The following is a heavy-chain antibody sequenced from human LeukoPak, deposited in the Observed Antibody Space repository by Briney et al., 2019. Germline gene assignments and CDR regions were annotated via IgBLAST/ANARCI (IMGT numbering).Heavy chain of an antibody. Sequence: GGSLRLSCAACGFTFSSYGIHWVRQAPGKGLEWVAVISYDGSNKYYADSVKGRFTISRDNSKNTLYLQMNSLRDEDTAMYYCAKDEARDGYYIGATDYWGQGTLVTVSS. CDR3: AKDEARDGYYIGATDY. V-gene: IGHV3-30*18. CDR2: ISYDGSNK. J-gene: IGHJ4*02. D-gene: IGHD5-24*01. CDR1: GFTFSSYG.